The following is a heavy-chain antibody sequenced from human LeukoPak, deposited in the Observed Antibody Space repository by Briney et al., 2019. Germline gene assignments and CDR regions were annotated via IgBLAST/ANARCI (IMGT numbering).Heavy chain of an antibody. CDR2: ISAYNGNT. V-gene: IGHV1-18*01. J-gene: IGHJ3*02. D-gene: IGHD3-22*01. CDR1: GYTFTSYG. Sequence: EASVKVSCKASGYTFTSYGISWVRQAPGQGLDWMGWISAYNGNTNYAHKLQARVTMTTDTSTSTAYMELRSLRSDDTAVYYCARDWPYYYDSSGHDAFDIWGQGTMVTVSS. CDR3: ARDWPYYYDSSGHDAFDI.